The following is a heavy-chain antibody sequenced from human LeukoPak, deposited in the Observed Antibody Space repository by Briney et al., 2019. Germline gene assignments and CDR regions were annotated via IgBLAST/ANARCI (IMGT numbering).Heavy chain of an antibody. D-gene: IGHD3-3*01. CDR1: GGSTSSSY. CDR2: IYVKGDT. Sequence: SETLSLTCTVSGGSTSSSYWSWIRQAPGKGLECIDYIYVKGDTNTNPSLKGRATLSLDTSKNQFSLRLTSVTAADTAVYFCARSARLFDLWGPGTLVTVSS. V-gene: IGHV4-4*09. CDR3: ARSARLFDL. J-gene: IGHJ4*02.